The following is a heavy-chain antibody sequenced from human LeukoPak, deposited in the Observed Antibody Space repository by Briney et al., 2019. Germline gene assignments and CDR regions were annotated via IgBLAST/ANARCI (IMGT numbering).Heavy chain of an antibody. Sequence: GASVKVSCKASGYTFTSYGIRWVRQAPGQGLEWMGWISAYNGNTNYAQKLQGRVTMTTDTSTSTAYMELRSLRSDDTAVYYCAREMDSYTDMVYTLDYWGQGTLVTVSS. CDR1: GYTFTSYG. J-gene: IGHJ4*02. CDR2: ISAYNGNT. CDR3: AREMDSYTDMVYTLDY. D-gene: IGHD5-18*01. V-gene: IGHV1-18*04.